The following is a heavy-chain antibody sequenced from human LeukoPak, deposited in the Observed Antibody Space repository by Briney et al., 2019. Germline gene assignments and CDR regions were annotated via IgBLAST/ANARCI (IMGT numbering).Heavy chain of an antibody. CDR1: GFTFSSYG. Sequence: GGSLRLSCAASGFTFSSYGMHWVRQAPGKGLEWVAVIWYDGSNKYYADSVKGRFTISRDNSKNTLYLQMNSLRAEDTAVYYCARAPSYTAMALDYWGQGTLVTVSS. J-gene: IGHJ4*02. V-gene: IGHV3-33*01. CDR2: IWYDGSNK. CDR3: ARAPSYTAMALDY. D-gene: IGHD5-18*01.